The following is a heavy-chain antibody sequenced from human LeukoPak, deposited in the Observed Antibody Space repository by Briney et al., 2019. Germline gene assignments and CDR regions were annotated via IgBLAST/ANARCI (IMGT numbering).Heavy chain of an antibody. D-gene: IGHD2-2*01. J-gene: IGHJ3*02. CDR2: INHSGST. Sequence: SETLSLTCAVYGGSFSGYYWSWIRQPPGKGLEWIGEINHSGSTNYNPSLKSRVTISVDTSKNQFSLKLSSVTAADTAVYYCAREGVHCSSTSCRDAFDIWGQGTMVTVSS. CDR1: GGSFSGYY. CDR3: AREGVHCSSTSCRDAFDI. V-gene: IGHV4-34*01.